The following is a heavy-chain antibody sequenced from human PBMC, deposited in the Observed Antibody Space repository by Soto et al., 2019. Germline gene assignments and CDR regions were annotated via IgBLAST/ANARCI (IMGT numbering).Heavy chain of an antibody. CDR1: GFTFSSYA. J-gene: IGHJ4*02. CDR2: ISYDGSNK. CDR3: ARGVAGWLQLLDY. Sequence: GGSLRLSCAASGFTFSSYAMHWVRQAPGKGLEWVAVISYDGSNKYYADSVKGRFTISRDNSKNTLYLQMNSLRAEDTAVYYCARGVAGWLQLLDYWGQGTLVTVSS. V-gene: IGHV3-30-3*01. D-gene: IGHD4-4*01.